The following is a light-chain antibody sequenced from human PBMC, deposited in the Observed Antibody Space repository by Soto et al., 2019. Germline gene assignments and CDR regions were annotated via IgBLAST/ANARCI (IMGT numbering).Light chain of an antibody. CDR1: ETVSSY. Sequence: DIVLTPSQVTLSLSPGDRATLSSRASETVSSYLLWYQQKPGQDPRLLIYDASERATGIPARFSGSGSETDFTLTISSLEPEDFGVYYCLHRMNWPLTFGQGTRLEI. V-gene: IGKV3-11*01. CDR2: DAS. J-gene: IGKJ5*01. CDR3: LHRMNWPLT.